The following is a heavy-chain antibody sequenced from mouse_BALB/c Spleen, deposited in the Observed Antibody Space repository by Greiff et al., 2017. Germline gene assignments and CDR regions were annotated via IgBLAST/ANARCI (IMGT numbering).Heavy chain of an antibody. V-gene: IGHV14-1*02. CDR2: IDPENGNT. CDR3: ARRRDTTVNY. Sequence: EVQLQQSGAELVRPGALVKLSCKASSFNIKDYYMHWVKQRPEQGLEWIGWIDPENGNTIYDPKFQGKASITADTSSNTAYLQLSSLTSEDTAVYYCARRRDTTVNYWGQGTTLTVSS. CDR1: SFNIKDYY. J-gene: IGHJ2*01. D-gene: IGHD1-1*01.